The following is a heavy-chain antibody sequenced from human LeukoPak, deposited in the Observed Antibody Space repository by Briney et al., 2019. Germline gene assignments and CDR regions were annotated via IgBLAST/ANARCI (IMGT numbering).Heavy chain of an antibody. CDR2: IRQDGSDK. CDR3: ARDLFLSGIPAAGVFDY. CDR1: GFTFSNYG. J-gene: IGHJ4*02. D-gene: IGHD6-25*01. V-gene: IGHV3-7*01. Sequence: GGSLKLSCAASGFTFSNYGMSWVRQAPGKGLEWVANIRQDGSDKYYMESVKGRFTISRDNANSSLYLQMNSLRAEDTAVYYCARDLFLSGIPAAGVFDYWGQGTLVTVSS.